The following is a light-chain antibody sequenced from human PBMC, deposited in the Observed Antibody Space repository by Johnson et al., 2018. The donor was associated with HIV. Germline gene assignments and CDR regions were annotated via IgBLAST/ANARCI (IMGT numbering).Light chain of an antibody. CDR1: SSNIGNNY. CDR3: GTWDNSLNGYV. V-gene: IGLV1-51*01. J-gene: IGLJ1*01. Sequence: QSVLTQPPSVSAAPGQKVTISCSGSSSNIGNNYVSWYQQLPGTAPKLLIYDNNKRPSGIPDRFSGSKSGTSATLGITGLQTGDEADYYCGTWDNSLNGYVFGTVTKVTVL. CDR2: DNN.